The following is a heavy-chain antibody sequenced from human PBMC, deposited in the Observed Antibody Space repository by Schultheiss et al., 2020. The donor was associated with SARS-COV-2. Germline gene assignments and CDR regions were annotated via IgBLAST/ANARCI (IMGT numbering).Heavy chain of an antibody. Sequence: GGSLRLSCAASGFTFSSYGMHWVRQAPGKGLEWVAVIWYDGSNKYYADSVKGRFTISRDNAKNTLYLQMNSLRAEDTAVYYCARDLGYSYGSEAWGQGTLVTVSS. CDR3: ARDLGYSYGSEA. CDR1: GFTFSSYG. J-gene: IGHJ5*02. V-gene: IGHV3-33*01. D-gene: IGHD5-18*01. CDR2: IWYDGSNK.